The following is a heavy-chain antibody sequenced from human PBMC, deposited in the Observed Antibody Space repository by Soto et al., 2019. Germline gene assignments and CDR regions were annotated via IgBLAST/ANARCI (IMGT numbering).Heavy chain of an antibody. J-gene: IGHJ3*02. CDR2: INHSGST. Sequence: SETLSLTCAVYGGSFSGYYWSWIRQPPGKGLEWIGEINHSGSTNYNPSLKSRVTISVDTSKNQFSLKLSSVTAADTAVYYCARGFTARITMRKGAFDIWGQGTMVTVS. CDR3: ARGFTARITMRKGAFDI. V-gene: IGHV4-34*01. D-gene: IGHD3-22*01. CDR1: GGSFSGYY.